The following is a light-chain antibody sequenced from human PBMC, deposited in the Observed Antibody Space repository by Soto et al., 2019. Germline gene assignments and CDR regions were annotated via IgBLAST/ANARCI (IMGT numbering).Light chain of an antibody. J-gene: IGLJ1*01. Sequence: QSALTQPASVSGSPGQSITISCTGTRSDVGSYNLVSWYQQHPGKAPKLMIYEVSKRPSGVSNRFSGSKSGNTASLTISGLQAEHEADYYCCSYAGSSTYVFGTGTKLTVL. CDR3: CSYAGSSTYV. CDR1: RSDVGSYNL. CDR2: EVS. V-gene: IGLV2-23*02.